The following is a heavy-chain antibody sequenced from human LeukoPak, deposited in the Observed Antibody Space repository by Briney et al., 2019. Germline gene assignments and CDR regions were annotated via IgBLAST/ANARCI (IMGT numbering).Heavy chain of an antibody. CDR1: GFTFSSYA. Sequence: GGSLRLSCTASGFTFSSYAMYWVRQAPGKGLEWVSGIFGSGGSAHYADSVKGRFTISRDNSQNTVYMQMNSLRAEDTAVYYCGKTTTGYSSGRNPAWPVDYWGQGTLVTVSS. D-gene: IGHD6-19*01. J-gene: IGHJ4*02. CDR3: GKTTTGYSSGRNPAWPVDY. V-gene: IGHV3-23*01. CDR2: IFGSGGSA.